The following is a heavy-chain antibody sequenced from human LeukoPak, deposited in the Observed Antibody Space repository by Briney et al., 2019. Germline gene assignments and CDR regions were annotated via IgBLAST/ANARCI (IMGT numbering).Heavy chain of an antibody. Sequence: GRSLRLSCAASGFTFSSYSMNWVRQAPGKGLEWVSSISSSSSYIYYADSVKGRFTISRDNAKNSLYLQMNSLRAEDTAVYYCASGADAFRGYSYGRLLVFDYWGQGTLVTVSS. CDR2: ISSSSSYI. CDR3: ASGADAFRGYSYGRLLVFDY. J-gene: IGHJ4*02. V-gene: IGHV3-21*01. D-gene: IGHD5-18*01. CDR1: GFTFSSYS.